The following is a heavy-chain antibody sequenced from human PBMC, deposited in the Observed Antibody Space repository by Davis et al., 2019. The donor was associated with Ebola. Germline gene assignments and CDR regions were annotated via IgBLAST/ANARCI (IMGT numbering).Heavy chain of an antibody. CDR1: GGSISSYY. CDR2: IYYSGST. CDR3: AREVRSSWYTEFDY. V-gene: IGHV4-59*08. Sequence: PSETLSLTCTVSGGSISSYYWSWIRQPPGKGLEWIGYIYYSGSTNYNPSLKSRVTISVDTSKNQFSLKLSSVTAADTAVYYCAREVRSSWYTEFDYWGQGTLVTVSP. J-gene: IGHJ4*02. D-gene: IGHD6-13*01.